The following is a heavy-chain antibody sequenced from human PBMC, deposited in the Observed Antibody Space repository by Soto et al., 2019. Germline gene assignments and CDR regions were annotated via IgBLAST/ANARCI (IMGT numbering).Heavy chain of an antibody. V-gene: IGHV4-30-4*01. J-gene: IGHJ4*02. CDR3: ARGPPLGY. CDR1: GGSISSGDFY. Sequence: SETLSLTCIVSGGSISSGDFYWSWIRQPPGKGLEWIGYIFFSGSTYYNPSLKSRITISVDRSKNQFSLELSSVTAADTAVYYCARGPPLGYWGQGTLVTVSS. CDR2: IFFSGST.